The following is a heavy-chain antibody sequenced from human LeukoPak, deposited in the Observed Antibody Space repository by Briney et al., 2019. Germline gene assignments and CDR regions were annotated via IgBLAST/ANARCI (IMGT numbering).Heavy chain of an antibody. CDR3: ARGLAAAALKGMDV. D-gene: IGHD6-13*01. J-gene: IGHJ6*02. CDR2: IIPILGIA. CDR1: GGTFSSYA. V-gene: IGHV1-69*04. Sequence: SVTVSCKASGGTFSSYAISWVRQAPGQGLEWMGRIIPILGIANYAQKFQGRVTITADRSTSTAYMELSCLRSEDTAVYYCARGLAAAALKGMDVWGQGTTVTVSS.